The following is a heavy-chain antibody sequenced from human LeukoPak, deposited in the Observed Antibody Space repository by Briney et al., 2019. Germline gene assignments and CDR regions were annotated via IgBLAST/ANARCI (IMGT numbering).Heavy chain of an antibody. Sequence: GGSLRLSCAASGFTFSSYSMSWVRQAPGKGLAWVSVIYSGGSTYYADSVKGRFTISRDDSKNTLYLQMNSLRAEDTAVYYCARVPCTNGVCYEDYWGQGTLVTVSS. D-gene: IGHD2-8*01. CDR1: GFTFSSYS. CDR2: IYSGGST. V-gene: IGHV3-66*01. J-gene: IGHJ4*02. CDR3: ARVPCTNGVCYEDY.